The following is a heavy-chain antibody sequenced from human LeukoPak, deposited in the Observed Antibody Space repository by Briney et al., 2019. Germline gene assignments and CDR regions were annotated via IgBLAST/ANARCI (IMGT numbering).Heavy chain of an antibody. D-gene: IGHD6-13*01. CDR1: GFTFSSYG. Sequence: GGSLRLSCAASGFTFSSYGMHWVRQAPGKGLEWVSIISSAGTTYYADSVKGRFTISRDNSKNTVYLQVNSLRDEDTAVYYCARDLEAANTYYFDYRGQGTMVTVSS. J-gene: IGHJ4*02. V-gene: IGHV3-66*01. CDR3: ARDLEAANTYYFDY. CDR2: ISSAGTT.